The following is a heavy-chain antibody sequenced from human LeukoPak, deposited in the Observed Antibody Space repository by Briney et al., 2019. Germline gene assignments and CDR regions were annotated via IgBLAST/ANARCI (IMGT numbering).Heavy chain of an antibody. V-gene: IGHV3-74*01. J-gene: IGHJ6*02. CDR1: GFTFSSYW. CDR3: ARGFYDSSGYQYYYYYGMDV. D-gene: IGHD3-22*01. Sequence: GGSLRLSCAASGFTFSSYWMHWVRQAPGNGLVWVSRINSDGSSTSYADSVKGRFTISRDNAKNTLYLQMNSLRAEDTAVYYCARGFYDSSGYQYYYYYGMDVWGQGTTVTVSS. CDR2: INSDGSST.